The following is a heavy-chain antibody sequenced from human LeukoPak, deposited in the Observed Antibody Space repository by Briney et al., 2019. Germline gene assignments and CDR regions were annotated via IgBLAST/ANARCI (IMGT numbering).Heavy chain of an antibody. V-gene: IGHV3-7*01. CDR2: IKQDGSET. J-gene: IGHJ4*02. Sequence: GGSLRLSCAASRFSLSNYWMSWVLQAPGKGLEWVANIKQDGSETYYVDSVKGRFTISRDNAKNSLSLQMNSLRAEDTAVYYCARQRGSGCLDYWGQGTLVTVSS. D-gene: IGHD6-19*01. CDR1: RFSLSNYW. CDR3: ARQRGSGCLDY.